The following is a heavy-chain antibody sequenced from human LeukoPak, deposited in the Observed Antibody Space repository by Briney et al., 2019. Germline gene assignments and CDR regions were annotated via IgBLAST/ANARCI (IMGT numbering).Heavy chain of an antibody. CDR3: AREGYCSGGSCYFALYYYYYYMDV. D-gene: IGHD2-15*01. CDR1: GFTFSSYW. J-gene: IGHJ6*03. V-gene: IGHV3-7*01. CDR2: IKQDGSEK. Sequence: PGGSLRLSCAASGFTFSSYWMSWVRQAPGKGLEWVANIKQDGSEKYYVDSVKGRFTISRDNAKNSLYLQMNSLRAEDTAAYYCAREGYCSGGSCYFALYYYYYYMDVWGKGTTVTVSS.